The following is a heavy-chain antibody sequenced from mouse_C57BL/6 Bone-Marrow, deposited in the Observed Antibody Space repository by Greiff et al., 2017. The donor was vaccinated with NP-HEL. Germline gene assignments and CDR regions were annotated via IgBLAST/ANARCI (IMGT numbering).Heavy chain of an antibody. V-gene: IGHV2-9-1*01. D-gene: IGHD1-1*01. CDR1: GFSLTSYA. CDR2: IWTGGGT. CDR3: ARNHYGSSYYFDY. Sequence: VKLVESGPGLVAPSQSLSITCTVSGFSLTSYAISWVRQPPGKGLEWLGVIWTGGGTNYNSALKSRLSISKDNAKSQVFLKMNSLQTDDTARYYCARNHYGSSYYFDYWGQGTTLTVSS. J-gene: IGHJ2*01.